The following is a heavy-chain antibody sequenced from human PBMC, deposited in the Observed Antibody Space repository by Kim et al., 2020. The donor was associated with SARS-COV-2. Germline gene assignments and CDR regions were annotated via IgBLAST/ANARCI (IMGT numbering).Heavy chain of an antibody. J-gene: IGHJ4*02. CDR3: AKGHGDH. V-gene: IGHV3-23*01. CDR1: GFDFSSQA. CDR2: IKSDGGAP. Sequence: GGSLRLSCLDSGFDFSSQAMSWVRQAPGKGLEWVSVIKSDGGAPFSADSLKGRFTISRDNSKRTLYLQMNSLRADDTAIYYCAKGHGDHWGQGTLVTVSS.